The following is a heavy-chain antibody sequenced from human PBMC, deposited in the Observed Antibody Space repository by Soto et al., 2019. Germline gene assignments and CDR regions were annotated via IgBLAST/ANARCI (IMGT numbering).Heavy chain of an antibody. J-gene: IGHJ4*02. D-gene: IGHD2-15*01. Sequence: GGSLRLSCAASGFTFSRFDMSWVRQAPGKGLQWVAGISLGGGSTYYTDSVKGRFTISRDNSENTLYLQMNSLRGEDTAVYYCAKTVSIAVVAAPNFDSWGQGTLVTVSS. CDR1: GFTFSRFD. CDR3: AKTVSIAVVAAPNFDS. V-gene: IGHV3-23*01. CDR2: ISLGGGST.